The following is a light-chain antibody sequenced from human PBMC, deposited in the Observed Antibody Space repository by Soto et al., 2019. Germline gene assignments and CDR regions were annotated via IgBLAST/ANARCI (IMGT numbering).Light chain of an antibody. CDR1: RSVSSY. Sequence: EDVLTQSPATLSLSKGERATLSCRASRSVSSYLAWYQQKPGQAPRLLIYDTSNRVTDIPTRFSGSGSGTDFTLTISSLEPEDFAFYYCQQRSSWPPTFGQGTKV. CDR3: QQRSSWPPT. CDR2: DTS. J-gene: IGKJ1*01. V-gene: IGKV3-11*01.